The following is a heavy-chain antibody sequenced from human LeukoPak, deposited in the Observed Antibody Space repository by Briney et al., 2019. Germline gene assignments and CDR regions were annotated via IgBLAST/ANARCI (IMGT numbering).Heavy chain of an antibody. CDR1: GYTFTSYG. CDR2: ISAYSGNT. J-gene: IGHJ4*02. Sequence: ASVKVSCKASGYTFTSYGISWVRQAPGQGLEWMGWISAYSGNTNYAQKFQDRVTMTTDTSTSTAYMELRSLRSDDTAVYYCARHAAAGYYFDYWGQGTLVTVSS. V-gene: IGHV1-18*01. D-gene: IGHD6-13*01. CDR3: ARHAAAGYYFDY.